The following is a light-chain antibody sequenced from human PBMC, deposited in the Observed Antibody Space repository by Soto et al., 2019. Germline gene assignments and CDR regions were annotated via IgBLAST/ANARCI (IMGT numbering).Light chain of an antibody. CDR3: QQYYSTPLT. Sequence: DIVMTQSPDSLAVSLGERATINCKSSQSVLYSSNNKNYLVWYQQKLGQPPKLLLYWASTRESGVPDRFSGSGSGTDFTLTISSLQAEGVAVYYCQQYYSTPLTFGGGTKVDIK. CDR1: QSVLYSSNNKNY. V-gene: IGKV4-1*01. CDR2: WAS. J-gene: IGKJ4*01.